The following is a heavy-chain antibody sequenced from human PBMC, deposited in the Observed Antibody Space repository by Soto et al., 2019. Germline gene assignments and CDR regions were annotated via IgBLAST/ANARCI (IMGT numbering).Heavy chain of an antibody. CDR1: GVSFSTYP. J-gene: IGHJ6*02. CDR3: AKILSTVTTYYYGMDA. CDR2: ISGSGDKT. Sequence: GGSLRLSCAASGVSFSTYPMVWVRQAPGKRLEAVSSISGSGDKTYYKDSVKGRFTISRDNSKNTVDLQMNSLRPEDTAVYYCAKILSTVTTYYYGMDAWGQGTTVTVSS. D-gene: IGHD4-17*01. V-gene: IGHV3-23*01.